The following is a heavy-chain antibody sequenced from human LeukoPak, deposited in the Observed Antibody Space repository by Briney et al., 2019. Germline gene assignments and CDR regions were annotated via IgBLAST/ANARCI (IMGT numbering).Heavy chain of an antibody. V-gene: IGHV4-59*01. CDR3: ARVGGGGYCSDGTCYPTY. Sequence: SETLSLTCTVSGGSISSYYWTWIRQPPGKGLEWIGFIHYSGSTKYNPSLKSRVTISVDTPKNQFSLNLSSVTAADTAVYYCARVGGGGYCSDGTCYPTYWGQGTLVTVSS. D-gene: IGHD2-15*01. J-gene: IGHJ4*02. CDR1: GGSISSYY. CDR2: IHYSGST.